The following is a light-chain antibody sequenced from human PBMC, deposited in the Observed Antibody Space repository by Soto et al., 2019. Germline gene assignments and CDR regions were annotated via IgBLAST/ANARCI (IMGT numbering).Light chain of an antibody. J-gene: IGKJ4*01. CDR1: QDIAIY. CDR3: QQLRMYPST. Sequence: IQLTQSPSSLSASVGARVTITCRASQDIAIYLAWYQQKPGEAPKLLIYAASALYGGVPPRFRRSGSGTEFALTITSLQAEDFATYYCQQLRMYPSTFGRGTKVDIK. V-gene: IGKV1-9*01. CDR2: AAS.